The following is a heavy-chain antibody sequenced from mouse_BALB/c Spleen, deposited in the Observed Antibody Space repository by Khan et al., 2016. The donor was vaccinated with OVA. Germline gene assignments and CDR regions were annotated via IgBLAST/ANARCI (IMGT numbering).Heavy chain of an antibody. J-gene: IGHJ4*01. CDR2: INTYTGEP. Sequence: QIQLVQSGPELKKPGETVQISCKASGFTFTNYGMNWVRQAPGKGLKWMGWINTYTGEPTFTDDFKGRFAFSLETSASTAYLQIDRLKNEDTATYVCARVGYNGTMDFWGQGTSVTVSS. CDR3: ARVGYNGTMDF. V-gene: IGHV9-3-1*01. CDR1: GFTFTNYG. D-gene: IGHD2-14*01.